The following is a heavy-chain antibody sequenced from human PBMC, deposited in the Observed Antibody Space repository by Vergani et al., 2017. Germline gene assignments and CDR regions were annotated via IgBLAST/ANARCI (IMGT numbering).Heavy chain of an antibody. CDR1: GYSITNYW. Sequence: EVQLEQSGAEVKTPGESLKISCQFSGYSITNYWICWGRQMPGEGLEWMGIIHPADSDTRYSPSFQGQVTISVDKSISTSSLQRSRLMDSDSAMYYCARLYGRDSSGSKYFDYWGQGTLVTGSS. CDR2: IHPADSDT. V-gene: IGHV5-51*01. J-gene: IGHJ4*02. D-gene: IGHD3-22*01. CDR3: ARLYGRDSSGSKYFDY.